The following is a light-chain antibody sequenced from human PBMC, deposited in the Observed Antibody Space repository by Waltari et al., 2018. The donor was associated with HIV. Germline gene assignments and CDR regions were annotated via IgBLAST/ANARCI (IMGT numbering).Light chain of an antibody. J-gene: IGKJ4*01. CDR1: QGIKQN. CDR2: AAS. Sequence: DIQMTQSPSSLSASVGDRVTITCQASQGIKQNVAWFQQQRGKAPKSLFYAASTLQSGVSSRFSGSGSGTDYTLTISSLQPEDFASYYCQQYNSYPLSFGGGTKVEIK. V-gene: IGKV1-16*01. CDR3: QQYNSYPLS.